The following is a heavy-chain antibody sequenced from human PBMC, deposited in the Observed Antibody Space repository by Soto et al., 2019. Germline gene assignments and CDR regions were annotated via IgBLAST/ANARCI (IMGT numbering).Heavy chain of an antibody. CDR1: GGSISSYY. D-gene: IGHD5-12*01. J-gene: IGHJ5*02. Sequence: SETLSLTCTVSGGSISSYYWSWIRQPPGKGLEWIGYIYYSGSTNYNPSLKSRINISEDTSKNHFSLKLSSVTSAYTAVYYCAREANIGNWFDPWGQGTLVTVSS. V-gene: IGHV4-59*01. CDR3: AREANIGNWFDP. CDR2: IYYSGST.